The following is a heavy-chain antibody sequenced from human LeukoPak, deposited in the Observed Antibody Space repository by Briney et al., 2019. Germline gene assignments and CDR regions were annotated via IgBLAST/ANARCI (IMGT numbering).Heavy chain of an antibody. Sequence: PGGSLRLSCAASGFTFSSYGMHWVRQAPGKGLEWVAVIWYDGSNKYYADPVKGRFTISRDNSKNTLYLQMNSLRAEDTAVYYCAREGITMVRGVSYGMDVWGQGTTVTVSS. V-gene: IGHV3-33*01. J-gene: IGHJ6*02. CDR3: AREGITMVRGVSYGMDV. D-gene: IGHD3-10*01. CDR2: IWYDGSNK. CDR1: GFTFSSYG.